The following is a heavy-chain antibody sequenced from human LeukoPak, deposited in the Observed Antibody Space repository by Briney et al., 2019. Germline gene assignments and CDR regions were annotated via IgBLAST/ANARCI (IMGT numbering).Heavy chain of an antibody. CDR2: IYSGGST. J-gene: IGHJ4*02. Sequence: GGSLRLSCAASGFTVSSNYMSWVRQAPGRGLEWVSVIYSGGSTYYADSVKGRFTISRDNSKNTLYLQMNSLRGEDTAVYYCATGSSSSWYVYDYRGQGTLVTVSS. CDR3: ATGSSSSWYVYDY. V-gene: IGHV3-66*01. CDR1: GFTVSSNY. D-gene: IGHD6-13*01.